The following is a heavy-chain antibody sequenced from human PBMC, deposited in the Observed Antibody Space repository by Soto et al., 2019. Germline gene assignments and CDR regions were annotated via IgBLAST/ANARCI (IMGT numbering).Heavy chain of an antibody. Sequence: QLQLQESGPGLVKPSETLSLTCTVSGGSISSSSYYWGWIRQPPGKGLEWIGSIYYSGSTYYNPSLKSRVTISVDTSKNQFSLKLSSVTAADTAVYYCARQGETAHYDILTGYFGYWGQGTLVTVSS. V-gene: IGHV4-39*01. J-gene: IGHJ4*02. CDR3: ARQGETAHYDILTGYFGY. CDR1: GGSISSSSYY. CDR2: IYYSGST. D-gene: IGHD3-9*01.